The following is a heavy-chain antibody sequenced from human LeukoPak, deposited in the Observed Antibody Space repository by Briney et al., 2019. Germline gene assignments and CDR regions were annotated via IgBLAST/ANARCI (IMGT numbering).Heavy chain of an antibody. J-gene: IGHJ3*02. D-gene: IGHD3-10*01. V-gene: IGHV4-39*01. Sequence: PSETLSLTCTVSGGSISGSSYYWGWIRQPPGKGLEWIGSIYYSGSTYYNPSLKSRVTISVDTSKNQFSLKLSSVTAADTAVYYCARREGYYYGSGNAFDIWGQGTMVTVSS. CDR2: IYYSGST. CDR3: ARREGYYYGSGNAFDI. CDR1: GGSISGSSYY.